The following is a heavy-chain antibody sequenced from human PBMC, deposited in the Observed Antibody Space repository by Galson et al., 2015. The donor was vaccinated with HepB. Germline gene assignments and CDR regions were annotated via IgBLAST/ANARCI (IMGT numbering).Heavy chain of an antibody. J-gene: IGHJ4*02. V-gene: IGHV3-23*01. D-gene: IGHD2-21*01. CDR1: GFTFSSHA. CDR2: INNDGGGA. CDR3: ATRDWGLVLGG. Sequence: SLRLPCAASGFTFSSHAMNWVRQAPGKGLEWVSGINNDGGGAKHADSVKGRFSISRDNSRNTLYLQMNTLRVEDTAVYYCATRDWGLVLGGWGQGSLVTVSS.